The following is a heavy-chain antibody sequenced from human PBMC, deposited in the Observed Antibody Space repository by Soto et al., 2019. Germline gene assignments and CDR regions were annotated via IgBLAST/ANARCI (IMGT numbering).Heavy chain of an antibody. CDR3: AREGNLGRWLQPLDF. J-gene: IGHJ4*02. D-gene: IGHD5-12*01. V-gene: IGHV4-59*01. CDR2: IYLGGSI. CDR1: GASISTYY. Sequence: SETLSLTCSLSGASISTYYWTWIRQTPGKGLKWIGYIYLGGSINYNPSFKSRVTMSVDTSKNQFSLKLISVTAADTAKYFCAREGNLGRWLQPLDFWGQGTLVTVSS.